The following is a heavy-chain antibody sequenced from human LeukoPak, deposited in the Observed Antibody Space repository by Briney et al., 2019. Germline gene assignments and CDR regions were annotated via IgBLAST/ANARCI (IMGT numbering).Heavy chain of an antibody. V-gene: IGHV4-39*01. J-gene: IGHJ4*02. D-gene: IGHD3-16*01. CDR3: ARNGGFNGHDY. CDR2: IYYSGST. Sequence: SETLSLTCTVSGGSISSSNYYWGWIRQPPGKGLEWIGSIYYSGSTYYNPSLKSRVTISVDTSKNQFSLKLSSVTAADTAVYYCARNGGFNGHDYWGQGTLVTVSS. CDR1: GGSISSSNYY.